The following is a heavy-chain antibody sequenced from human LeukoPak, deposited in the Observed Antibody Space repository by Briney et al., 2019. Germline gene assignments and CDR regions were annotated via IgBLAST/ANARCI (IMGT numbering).Heavy chain of an antibody. CDR3: ARERRTYSGSHRPPNWFDP. V-gene: IGHV1-2*04. Sequence: GASVTDSCKASGYTFTGYYMHWVRQAPGQGLEWMGWINPNSGGTNYAQKFQGWVTMTRDTSISTAYMELSRLRSDDTAVYYCARERRTYSGSHRPPNWFDPWGQGTLVTVSS. CDR2: INPNSGGT. D-gene: IGHD1-26*01. J-gene: IGHJ5*02. CDR1: GYTFTGYY.